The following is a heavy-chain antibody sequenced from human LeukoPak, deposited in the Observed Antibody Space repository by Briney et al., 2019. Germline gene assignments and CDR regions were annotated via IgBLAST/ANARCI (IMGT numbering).Heavy chain of an antibody. D-gene: IGHD1-26*01. CDR3: ARDREVGATGYYFDY. J-gene: IGHJ4*02. CDR2: IYTSGST. Sequence: SQTLSLTCTVSGGSISSGSYYWSWIPQPAGKGLEWIGRIYTSGSTTYNSSLKSRVTISLDTSKNHFSLRLSSVTAADTAAYYCARDREVGATGYYFDYWGQGTLVTVSS. V-gene: IGHV4-61*02. CDR1: GGSISSGSYY.